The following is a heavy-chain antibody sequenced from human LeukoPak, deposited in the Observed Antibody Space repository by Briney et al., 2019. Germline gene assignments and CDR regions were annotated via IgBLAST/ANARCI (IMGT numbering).Heavy chain of an antibody. CDR3: ARVIFLEWFTDY. D-gene: IGHD3-3*01. Sequence: SQTLSLTCTVSGGSISSGDYYWSWIRQHPGKGLEWIGYIYYNGTTYYNPSLKSQVIISVDTSKNQFSLKLSSVTAADTAVYYCARVIFLEWFTDYWGQGTLVTVSS. J-gene: IGHJ4*02. CDR1: GGSISSGDYY. CDR2: IYYNGTT. V-gene: IGHV4-30-4*08.